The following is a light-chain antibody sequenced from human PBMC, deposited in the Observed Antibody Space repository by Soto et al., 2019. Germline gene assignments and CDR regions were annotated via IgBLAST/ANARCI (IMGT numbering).Light chain of an antibody. J-gene: IGKJ5*01. CDR2: GAS. CDR1: QSVSSN. Sequence: EVVRTPSPATLSVSPVERATLSCRASQSVSSNLAWYQQKPGQAPRLLIYGASSRATGIPDRFSGSGSGTDFTLTISRLEPEDFAVYYCQQYGSSPRITFGQGTRREI. CDR3: QQYGSSPRIT. V-gene: IGKV3-20*01.